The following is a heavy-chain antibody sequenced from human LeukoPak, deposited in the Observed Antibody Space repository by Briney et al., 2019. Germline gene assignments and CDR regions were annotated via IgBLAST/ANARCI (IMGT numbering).Heavy chain of an antibody. D-gene: IGHD5-12*01. CDR1: GFTFTSYS. CDR2: ISGGSGTI. Sequence: GGSLRLSCAVSGFTFTSYSMNWVRQAPGKGLEWVSYISGGSGTIYYADSVKGRFTISRDNAKNSLYLQMNSLRAEDTAVYYCARRSGGAGDYWGQGTLVTVSS. CDR3: ARRSGGAGDY. V-gene: IGHV3-48*01. J-gene: IGHJ4*02.